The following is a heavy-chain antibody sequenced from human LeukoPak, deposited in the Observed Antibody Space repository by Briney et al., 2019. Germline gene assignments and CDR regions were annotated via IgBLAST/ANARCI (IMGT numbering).Heavy chain of an antibody. CDR1: GFTFSIYA. D-gene: IGHD3-22*01. CDR3: ARDRPNYYGSDGHYYRRDGDY. Sequence: GGSLRLSCAASGFTFSIYAMSWVRQTPGKGLEWVSSITSRDGTTYYADSVKGRFTISRTNYENTLYLQMNSLRAEDSALSYCARDRPNYYGSDGHYYRRDGDYWGQGTLVTVSS. V-gene: IGHV3-23*01. J-gene: IGHJ4*02. CDR2: ITSRDGTT.